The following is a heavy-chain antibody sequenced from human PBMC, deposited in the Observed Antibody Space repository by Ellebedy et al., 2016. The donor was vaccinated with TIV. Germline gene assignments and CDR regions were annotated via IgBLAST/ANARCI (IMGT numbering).Heavy chain of an antibody. D-gene: IGHD6-19*01. Sequence: GESLKISCAASGFTFSQHYMSWVRQAPGKGLEWLSYISPDSVNTNYGDSVKGRFTISRDNAKTSLFLQMSSLRPDDTAVYYCVRGGGSGNHFEFWGQGTLVAVSS. J-gene: IGHJ4*02. V-gene: IGHV3-11*06. CDR1: GFTFSQHY. CDR2: ISPDSVNT. CDR3: VRGGGSGNHFEF.